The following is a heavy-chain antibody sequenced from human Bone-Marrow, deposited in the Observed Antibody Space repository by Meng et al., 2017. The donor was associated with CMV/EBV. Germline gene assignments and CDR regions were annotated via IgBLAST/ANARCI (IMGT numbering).Heavy chain of an antibody. Sequence: GESLKISCAASGFTFSSYAMSWVRQAPGKGLEWVSAISGSGGSTYYADSVKGRFTISRDNSKNTLYLQMNSLRAEDTAVYYCTKGVTIFGVVIGYYFDYWGQRTLVTVSS. CDR2: ISGSGGST. J-gene: IGHJ4*02. V-gene: IGHV3-23*01. CDR1: GFTFSSYA. D-gene: IGHD3-3*01. CDR3: TKGVTIFGVVIGYYFDY.